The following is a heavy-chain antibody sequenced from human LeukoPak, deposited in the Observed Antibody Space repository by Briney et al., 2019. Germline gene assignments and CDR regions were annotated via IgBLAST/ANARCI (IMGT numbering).Heavy chain of an antibody. CDR3: ARARLWAFDI. Sequence: ASVKVSCKASGYTFTSYGISWVRQAPGQGLEWMGWINPNSGGTNYAQKFQGRVTMTRDASLNTAYMELSRLGSDDTAVYFCARARLWAFDIWGQGTMVTVSS. CDR2: INPNSGGT. D-gene: IGHD3-16*01. V-gene: IGHV1-2*02. CDR1: GYTFTSYG. J-gene: IGHJ3*02.